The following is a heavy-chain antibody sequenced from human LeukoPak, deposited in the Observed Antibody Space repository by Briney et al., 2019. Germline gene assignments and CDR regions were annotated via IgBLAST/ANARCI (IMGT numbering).Heavy chain of an antibody. CDR2: IYYSGST. CDR3: TSGGMVSGDY. D-gene: IGHD2-8*01. CDR1: GGSINSYY. V-gene: IGHV4-59*01. Sequence: SETLSLTCTFSGGSINSYYWSGIRQPPGKGLEWIGYIYYSGSTNYNPSLKSRVTISRDTSKNQFSLKLRSVTAADTAVYYCTSGGMVSGDYWSHGTLVTVSS. J-gene: IGHJ4*01.